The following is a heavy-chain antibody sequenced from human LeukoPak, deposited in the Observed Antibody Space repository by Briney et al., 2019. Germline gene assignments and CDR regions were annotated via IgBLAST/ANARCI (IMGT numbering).Heavy chain of an antibody. J-gene: IGHJ4*02. V-gene: IGHV3-9*03. CDR2: ISWNSGSI. D-gene: IGHD2-2*01. Sequence: PGRSLRLSCAASGFTFDDYAMHWVRQAPGKGLEWVPGISWNSGSIGYADSVKGRFTISRDNAKNSLYLQMNSLRTEDMALYYCARGYCSSTSCHLDYWGQGTLVTVSS. CDR1: GFTFDDYA. CDR3: ARGYCSSTSCHLDY.